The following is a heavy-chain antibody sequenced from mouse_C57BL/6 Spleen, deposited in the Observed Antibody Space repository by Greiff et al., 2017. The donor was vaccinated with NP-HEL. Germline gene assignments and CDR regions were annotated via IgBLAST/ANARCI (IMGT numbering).Heavy chain of an antibody. V-gene: IGHV7-3*01. CDR3: ARSNYGNYEWVFYYAMDY. CDR2: IRNKANGYTT. D-gene: IGHD2-1*01. CDR1: GFTFTDYY. J-gene: IGHJ4*01. Sequence: EVMLVESGGGLVQPGGSLSLSCAASGFTFTDYYMSWVRQPPGKALEWLGFIRNKANGYTTEYSASVKGRFTISRDNSQSSLYLQMNALRAEDSATYYCARSNYGNYEWVFYYAMDYWGQGTSVTVSS.